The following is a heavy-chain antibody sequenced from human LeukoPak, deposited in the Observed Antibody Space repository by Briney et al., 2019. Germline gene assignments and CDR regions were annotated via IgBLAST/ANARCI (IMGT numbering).Heavy chain of an antibody. D-gene: IGHD2-8*02. CDR2: IKPDGSEK. J-gene: IGHJ4*02. CDR1: GFTFSDYW. V-gene: IGHV3-7*01. Sequence: GGTLTLPCAASGFTFSDYWMTWVRQAPGKGLEWVANIKPDGSEKYYVASGKGPLSIYRDNAKNSLYLQMNSLRVKDTSVYYCASYLYWWSDLGYWGQGTLVTVSS. CDR3: ASYLYWWSDLGY.